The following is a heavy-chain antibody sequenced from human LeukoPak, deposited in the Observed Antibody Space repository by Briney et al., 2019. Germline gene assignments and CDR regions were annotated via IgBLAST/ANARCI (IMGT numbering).Heavy chain of an antibody. Sequence: SETLSLTCTISGGSISSSSYYWGWIRQPPGKGLEWIGSIYYSGSTYYNPSLKSRVTISVDTSKNQFSLKLSSVTAADTAVYYCAITIFGWRYYFDYWGQGTLVTVSS. V-gene: IGHV4-39*01. J-gene: IGHJ4*02. CDR3: AITIFGWRYYFDY. CDR1: GGSISSSSYY. D-gene: IGHD3-3*01. CDR2: IYYSGST.